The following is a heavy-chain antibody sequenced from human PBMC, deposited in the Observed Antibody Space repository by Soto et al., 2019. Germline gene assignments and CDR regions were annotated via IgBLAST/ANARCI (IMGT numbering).Heavy chain of an antibody. CDR1: GGSISSSSYY. Sequence: SETLSLTCTVSGGSISSSSYYWGWIRQPPGKGLEWIGSIYYSGSTYYNPSLKSRVTISVDTSKNQFSLKLSSVTAAETAVYYCARRFHVRFYNWNDGSPQRWFDPWGQGTLVTVSS. CDR3: ARRFHVRFYNWNDGSPQRWFDP. D-gene: IGHD1-1*01. CDR2: IYYSGST. J-gene: IGHJ5*02. V-gene: IGHV4-39*01.